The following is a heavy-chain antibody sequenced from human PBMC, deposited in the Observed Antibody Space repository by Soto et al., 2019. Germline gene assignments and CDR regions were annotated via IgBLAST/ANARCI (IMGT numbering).Heavy chain of an antibody. CDR1: GGTFSSYA. Sequence: QVQLVQSGAEVKKPGSSVKVSCKASGGTFSSYAISWVRQAPGQGLEWMGGIIPIFGTANYAQKFQGRVTITADESTSTAYMERSSLRSEDTAVYYCASGRYCSSTSCWQAYYYYGMDVWGQGTTVTVSS. V-gene: IGHV1-69*01. D-gene: IGHD2-2*01. CDR3: ASGRYCSSTSCWQAYYYYGMDV. CDR2: IIPIFGTA. J-gene: IGHJ6*02.